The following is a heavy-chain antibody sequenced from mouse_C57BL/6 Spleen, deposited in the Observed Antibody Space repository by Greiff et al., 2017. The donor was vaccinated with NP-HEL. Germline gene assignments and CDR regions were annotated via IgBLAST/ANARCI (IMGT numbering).Heavy chain of an antibody. Sequence: VQLKESGGGLVQPGGSLSLSCAASGFTFTDYYMSWVRQPPGKALEWLGFIRNKANGCTTEYSASVKGRFTISRDNSQSILYLQMNALRAEDSATYYCARSYGNYVRAMDYWGQGTSVTVAS. CDR3: ARSYGNYVRAMDY. J-gene: IGHJ4*01. D-gene: IGHD2-1*01. V-gene: IGHV7-3*01. CDR1: GFTFTDYY. CDR2: IRNKANGCTT.